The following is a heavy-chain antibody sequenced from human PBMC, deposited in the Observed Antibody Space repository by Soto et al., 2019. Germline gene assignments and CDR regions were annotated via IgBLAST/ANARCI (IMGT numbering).Heavy chain of an antibody. V-gene: IGHV3-23*01. J-gene: IGHJ5*02. CDR1: GCTFSSYA. CDR3: AKAPYSSSSVVWFDP. Sequence: GGSLRLSCAASGCTFSSYAISWVRQAPGKGLEWVSVISGSGGSTNYADSVKGRFTISRDNSKNTLYLQMNSLKAEDTAVYYCAKAPYSSSSVVWFDPWGQGTLVTVSS. CDR2: ISGSGGST. D-gene: IGHD6-6*01.